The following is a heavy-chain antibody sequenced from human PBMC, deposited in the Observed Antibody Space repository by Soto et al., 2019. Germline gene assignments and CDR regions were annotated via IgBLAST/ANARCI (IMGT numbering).Heavy chain of an antibody. CDR3: ARGIAAAGRVSGFYYYGMDV. CDR1: GGTFSSYA. V-gene: IGHV1-69*01. CDR2: IIPIFGTA. D-gene: IGHD6-13*01. Sequence: QVQLVQSGAEVKKPGSSVKVSCKASGGTFSSYAISWVRQAPGQGLEWMGGIIPIFGTANYAQKFQGRVTITADESTSTDYMELSSLRSEDTAVYYCARGIAAAGRVSGFYYYGMDVWGQGTTVTVSS. J-gene: IGHJ6*02.